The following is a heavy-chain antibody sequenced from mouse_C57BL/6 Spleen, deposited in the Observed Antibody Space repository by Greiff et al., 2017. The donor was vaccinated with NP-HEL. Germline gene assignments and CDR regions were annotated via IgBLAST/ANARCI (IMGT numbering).Heavy chain of an antibody. V-gene: IGHV1-82*01. J-gene: IGHJ4*01. CDR3: ARRKFGYDYDDAMDY. CDR1: GYAFSSSW. Sequence: VQLHQSGPELVKPGASVKISCKASGYAFSSSWMNWVKQRPGKGLEWIGRIYPGDGDTNYNGKFKGKATLTADKSSSTAYMQLSSLTSEDSAVYFCARRKFGYDYDDAMDYWGQGTSVTVSS. CDR2: IYPGDGDT. D-gene: IGHD2-4*01.